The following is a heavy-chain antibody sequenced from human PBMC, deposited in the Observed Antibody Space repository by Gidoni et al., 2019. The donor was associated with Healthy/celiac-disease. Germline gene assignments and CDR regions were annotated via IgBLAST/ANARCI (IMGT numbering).Heavy chain of an antibody. J-gene: IGHJ4*02. Sequence: QVQLQESGPGLVKPSETLSLTCTVSGGSISSYYWSWIRQPPGKGLEGIWYINYSRSTNYNTSLKSRVTIAVDTSRNQFSLKLSSVTAADTAVYYWARVNSYGKFFDYWGQGTLVTVSS. V-gene: IGHV4-59*01. CDR1: GGSISSYY. CDR2: INYSRST. D-gene: IGHD5-18*01. CDR3: ARVNSYGKFFDY.